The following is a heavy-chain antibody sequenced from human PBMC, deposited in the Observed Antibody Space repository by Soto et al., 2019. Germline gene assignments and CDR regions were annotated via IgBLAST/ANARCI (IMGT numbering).Heavy chain of an antibody. V-gene: IGHV3-7*01. D-gene: IGHD3-10*01. Sequence: SLRLSCAASGFTFSSYWMSWVRQAPGKGLEWVANIKQDGSEKYYVDSVKGRFTISRDNAKNSLYLQMNSLRAEDTAVYYCARDQFNPYYYGSGSYLDYWGQGTLVTVSS. J-gene: IGHJ4*02. CDR1: GFTFSSYW. CDR3: ARDQFNPYYYGSGSYLDY. CDR2: IKQDGSEK.